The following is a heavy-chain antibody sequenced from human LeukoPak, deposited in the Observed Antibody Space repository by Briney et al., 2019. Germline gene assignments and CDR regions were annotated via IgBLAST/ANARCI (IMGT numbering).Heavy chain of an antibody. Sequence: ASVKVSCKASGYTFTCYGISWVRQAPGQGLEWMGWISAYNGNTNYAQKLQGRVTMTTDTSTSTAYMELRSLRSDDTAVYYCARVRNSMITFGGVIAGDAFDIWGQGTMVTVSS. D-gene: IGHD3-16*02. CDR2: ISAYNGNT. V-gene: IGHV1-18*01. CDR1: GYTFTCYG. J-gene: IGHJ3*02. CDR3: ARVRNSMITFGGVIAGDAFDI.